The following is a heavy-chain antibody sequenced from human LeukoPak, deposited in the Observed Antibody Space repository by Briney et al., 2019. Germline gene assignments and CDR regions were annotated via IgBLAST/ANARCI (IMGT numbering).Heavy chain of an antibody. CDR3: ARGNLGYCSSTSCYGVFYYYYYMDV. V-gene: IGHV3-23*01. D-gene: IGHD2-2*01. Sequence: PGGSLRLSCAASGFTFSSYAMSWVRQAPGKGLEWVSVISGSGGSTYYADSVKGRFTISRDNSKNTLYLQMNSLRAEDTAVYYCARGNLGYCSSTSCYGVFYYYYYMDVWGKGTTVTISS. J-gene: IGHJ6*03. CDR2: ISGSGGST. CDR1: GFTFSSYA.